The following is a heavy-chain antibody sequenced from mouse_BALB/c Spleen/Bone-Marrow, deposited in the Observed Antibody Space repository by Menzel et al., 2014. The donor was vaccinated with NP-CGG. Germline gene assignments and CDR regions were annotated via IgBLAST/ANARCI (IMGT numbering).Heavy chain of an antibody. V-gene: IGHV3-2*02. D-gene: IGHD2-4*01. CDR1: GYSITSDYA. J-gene: IGHJ2*01. CDR3: ARFTYDYDAGGFDY. CDR2: ISYSGSS. Sequence: VQLKDSGPGLVKPSQSLSLTCTVTGYSITSDYAWNWIRQFPGNKLEWMGYISYSGSSNYNPSLKSRISITRDTSKNQFFLQLNSVTTEDTATYYCARFTYDYDAGGFDYWGQGTTLTVSS.